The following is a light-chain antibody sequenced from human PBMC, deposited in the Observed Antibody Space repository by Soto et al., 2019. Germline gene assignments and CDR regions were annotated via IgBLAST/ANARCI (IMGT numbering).Light chain of an antibody. Sequence: QSALTQPASVSGSPGQSITISCTGTSSDVGGYNYVSWYQQHPGKAPKLMIYDVSNRPSGVSNRFSGSESGNTASLTISGLQAEDEADYYCSSYTSSSTWVFGGWTKLTVL. CDR3: SSYTSSSTWV. V-gene: IGLV2-14*01. CDR1: SSDVGGYNY. CDR2: DVS. J-gene: IGLJ3*02.